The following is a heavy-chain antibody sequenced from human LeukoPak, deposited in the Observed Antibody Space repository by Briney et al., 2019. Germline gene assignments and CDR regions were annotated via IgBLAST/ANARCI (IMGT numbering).Heavy chain of an antibody. CDR2: IGIAGDT. CDR3: ARAASSRNYYDSSGYYHRCFDY. Sequence: GGSLRLSCAASGFTFSSYDMQWVRHVIGKGLEWVSAIGIAGDTHYSGSVKGRFTISRENAKNSLYLQMNSLRAEDTAVYYCARAASSRNYYDSSGYYHRCFDYWGQGTLVTVSS. V-gene: IGHV3-13*01. J-gene: IGHJ4*02. D-gene: IGHD3-22*01. CDR1: GFTFSSYD.